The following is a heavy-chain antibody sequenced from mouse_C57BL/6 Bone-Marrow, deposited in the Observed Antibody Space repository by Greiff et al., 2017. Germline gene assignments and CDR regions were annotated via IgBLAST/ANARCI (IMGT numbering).Heavy chain of an antibody. CDR1: GFTFSSYA. D-gene: IGHD2-3*01. V-gene: IGHV5-4*03. CDR3: ARGDGYYLYYAMDY. Sequence: EVMLVESGGGLVKPGGSLKLSCAASGFTFSSYAMSWVRQTPEKRLEWVATISDGGSYTYYPDNVKGRFTISRDNAKNNLYLQMSHLKSEDTAMYYCARGDGYYLYYAMDYWGQGTSVTVSS. J-gene: IGHJ4*01. CDR2: ISDGGSYT.